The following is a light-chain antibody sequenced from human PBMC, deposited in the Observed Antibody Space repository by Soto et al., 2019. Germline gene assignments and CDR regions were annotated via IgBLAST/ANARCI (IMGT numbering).Light chain of an antibody. CDR2: EES. Sequence: DIQMTQSPSALSASVGDRVTITCRASQSVSNWLAWYRQKPGEAPKLLIYEESTVERGVPSRFRGSGSGTEFTLTISSLQPDDFAAFYCQQYDTYSRTFGQGTKVEVK. CDR3: QQYDTYSRT. J-gene: IGKJ1*01. CDR1: QSVSNW. V-gene: IGKV1-5*03.